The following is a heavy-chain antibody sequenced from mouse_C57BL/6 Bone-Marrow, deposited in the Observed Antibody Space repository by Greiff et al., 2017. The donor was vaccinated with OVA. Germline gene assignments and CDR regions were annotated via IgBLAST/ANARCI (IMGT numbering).Heavy chain of an antibody. J-gene: IGHJ2*01. V-gene: IGHV5-16*01. CDR2: INYDGSST. D-gene: IGHD4-1*01. CDR3: ARDRANWGYFDY. CDR1: GFTFSDHY. Sequence: EVMLVESEGGLVQPGSSMKLSCTASGFTFSDHYMAWVRQVPEKGLEWVANINYDGSSTYYLDSLKSRFIISRDNAKNILYLQMSSLKSEDTATYYCARDRANWGYFDYWGQGTTLTVSS.